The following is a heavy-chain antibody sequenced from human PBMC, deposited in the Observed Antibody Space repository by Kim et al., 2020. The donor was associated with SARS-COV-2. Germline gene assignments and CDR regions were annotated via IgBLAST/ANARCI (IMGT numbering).Heavy chain of an antibody. CDR1: GFTFRSHW. D-gene: IGHD6-13*01. Sequence: GGSLRLSCAASGFTFRSHWMHWVRQAPETGLMWVSRINGDGSHTDYADSVRGRFTIARDNAWNTLYLQMDSLRAEDTAIYYCARATYGSTWSFDYWGQGSLVTVSS. CDR2: INGDGSHT. CDR3: ARATYGSTWSFDY. J-gene: IGHJ4*02. V-gene: IGHV3-74*01.